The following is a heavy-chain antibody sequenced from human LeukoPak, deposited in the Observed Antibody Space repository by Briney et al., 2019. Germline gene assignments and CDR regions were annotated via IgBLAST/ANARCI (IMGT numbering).Heavy chain of an antibody. CDR1: GGSISSSSYY. Sequence: SETLSLTCTVSGGSISSSSYYWGWIRQPPGKGLEWIGSIYYSGSTNYNPSLKSRVTISVDTSKNQFSLKLSSVTAADTAVYYCARVPDSSSWYGGAFDIWGQGTMVTVSS. J-gene: IGHJ3*02. V-gene: IGHV4-39*07. CDR3: ARVPDSSSWYGGAFDI. CDR2: IYYSGST. D-gene: IGHD6-13*01.